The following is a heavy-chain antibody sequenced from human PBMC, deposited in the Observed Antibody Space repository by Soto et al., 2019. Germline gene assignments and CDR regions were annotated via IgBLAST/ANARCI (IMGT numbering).Heavy chain of an antibody. Sequence: SVKVSCKASGGTFSSYAISWVRQAPGQGLEWMGGIIPIFGTANYAQKFQGRVTITADESTSTAYMELSSLRSEDTAVYYCARANLWSGYLTYYYYYGMDVWGQGTTVTVSS. J-gene: IGHJ6*02. D-gene: IGHD3-3*01. CDR2: IIPIFGTA. CDR3: ARANLWSGYLTYYYYYGMDV. CDR1: GGTFSSYA. V-gene: IGHV1-69*13.